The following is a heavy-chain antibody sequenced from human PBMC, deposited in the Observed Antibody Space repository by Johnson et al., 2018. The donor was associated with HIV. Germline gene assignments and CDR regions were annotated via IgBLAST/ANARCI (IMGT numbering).Heavy chain of an antibody. D-gene: IGHD6-13*01. CDR3: ARETGYSSSWHAFDM. Sequence: QVQLVESGGGVVQPGRSLRLSCAASGFTFSSYGMHWVRQAPGKGLEWVAVIWYDGSNKYYADSVKGRFTISRDNSKNTLYLQMNSMRAEDTAVYYCARETGYSSSWHAFDMWGQGTMVTISS. CDR2: IWYDGSNK. J-gene: IGHJ3*02. CDR1: GFTFSSYG. V-gene: IGHV3-33*01.